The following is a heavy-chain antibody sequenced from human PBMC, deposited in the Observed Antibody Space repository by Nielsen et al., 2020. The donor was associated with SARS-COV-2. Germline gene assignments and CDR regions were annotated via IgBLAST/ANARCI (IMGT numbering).Heavy chain of an antibody. J-gene: IGHJ4*02. Sequence: SETLSLTCTVSGGSISSSSYYWGWIRQPPGKGLEWIGSIYYSGSTYYNPSLKSRVTISVDTSKNQFSLKLSSVTAADTAVYYCARSSPSSSSWYKRGGYFDYWGQGTLVTVSS. D-gene: IGHD6-13*01. CDR2: IYYSGST. CDR3: ARSSPSSSSWYKRGGYFDY. V-gene: IGHV4-39*07. CDR1: GGSISSSSYY.